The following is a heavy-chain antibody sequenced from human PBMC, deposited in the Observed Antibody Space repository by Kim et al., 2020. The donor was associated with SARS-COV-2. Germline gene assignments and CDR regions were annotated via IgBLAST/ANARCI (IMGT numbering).Heavy chain of an antibody. CDR3: TTARYDYSDSNDF. Sequence: YAAHVKGRFTNSRDDSNNTLHLQMTSLKTEDTAVYYCTTARYDYSDSNDFWGQGTLVTVSS. J-gene: IGHJ4*02. V-gene: IGHV3-15*01. D-gene: IGHD4-17*01.